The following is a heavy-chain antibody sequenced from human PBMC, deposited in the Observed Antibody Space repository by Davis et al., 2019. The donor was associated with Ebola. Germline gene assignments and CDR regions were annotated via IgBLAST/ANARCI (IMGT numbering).Heavy chain of an antibody. CDR2: ISSGGHDT. V-gene: IGHV3-48*02. Sequence: GESLKISCAASGFTFSRSWMSWVRQAPGKGLEWIAFISSGGHDTYYADSVRGRFTISRDNAKNLLYLQLNSLRDEDTALYYCAKDAEDGSGNWFFDFRGRGALVTVSS. CDR1: GFTFSRSW. J-gene: IGHJ2*01. CDR3: AKDAEDGSGNWFFDF. D-gene: IGHD5-24*01.